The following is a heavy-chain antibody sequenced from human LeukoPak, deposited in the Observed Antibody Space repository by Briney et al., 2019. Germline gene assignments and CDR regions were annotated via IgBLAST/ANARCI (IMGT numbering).Heavy chain of an antibody. Sequence: SSETLSLTCAVYGGSFSGYYWSWIRQPPGKGLEWIGYIYYSGSTNYNPSLKSRVTISVDTSKNQFSLKLSSVTAADTAVYYCARGPYGDDLWGQGTLVTVSS. CDR2: IYYSGST. CDR1: GGSFSGYY. CDR3: ARGPYGDDL. D-gene: IGHD4-17*01. J-gene: IGHJ5*02. V-gene: IGHV4-59*01.